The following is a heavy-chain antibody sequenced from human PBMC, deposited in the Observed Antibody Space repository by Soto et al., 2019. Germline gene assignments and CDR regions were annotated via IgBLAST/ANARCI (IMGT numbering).Heavy chain of an antibody. J-gene: IGHJ5*02. Sequence: AVWSRRHSCSVAYLSGSDGWINRLLQTPGKGLEWVGRIKSRSDGGTTDFAAPVKDRFTISRDESKNTVYLHMNSLKTEDTAVYFCGWGEAQYLAPWAQGTGVPVSS. V-gene: IGHV3-15*07. D-gene: IGHD6-19*01. CDR2: IKSRSDGGTT. CDR1: YLSGSDGW. CDR3: GWGEAQYLAP.